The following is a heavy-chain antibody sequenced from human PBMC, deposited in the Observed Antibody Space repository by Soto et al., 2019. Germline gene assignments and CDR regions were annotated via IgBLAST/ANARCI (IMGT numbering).Heavy chain of an antibody. Sequence: PGGSLRLSCAASGFTFSSYAMSWVRQAPGKGLEWVSAISGSGGSTYYADSVKGRFTISRDNSKNTLYLQMNSLRAEDTAVYYCAIDPANWNYAGPSWGWFDPWGQGTLVTVSS. CDR1: GFTFSSYA. J-gene: IGHJ5*02. CDR3: AIDPANWNYAGPSWGWFDP. CDR2: ISGSGGST. V-gene: IGHV3-23*01. D-gene: IGHD1-7*01.